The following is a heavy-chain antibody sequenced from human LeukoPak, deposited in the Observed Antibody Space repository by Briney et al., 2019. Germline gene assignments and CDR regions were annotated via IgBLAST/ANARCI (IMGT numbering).Heavy chain of an antibody. J-gene: IGHJ4*02. Sequence: ASVKVSCKASGYTFTSYYMHWVRQAPGQGLEWMGIINPSGGSTSYAQKFQGRVTMTRDMSKSTVYMELSSLRSEDTAVYYCARVKAPGRFMVRAKYYFDYWGQGTLVTVSS. V-gene: IGHV1-46*01. CDR2: INPSGGST. CDR1: GYTFTSYY. CDR3: ARVKAPGRFMVRAKYYFDY. D-gene: IGHD3-10*01.